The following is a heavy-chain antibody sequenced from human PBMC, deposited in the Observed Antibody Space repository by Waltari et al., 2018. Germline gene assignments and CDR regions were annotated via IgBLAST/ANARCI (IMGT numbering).Heavy chain of an antibody. D-gene: IGHD4-17*01. J-gene: IGHJ3*02. V-gene: IGHV4-38-2*01. CDR2: IYHSGST. CDR1: GYSISSGYY. Sequence: QVQLQESGPGLVKPSETLSLTCAVSGYSISSGYYWGWIRQPPGKGLEWIGSIYHSGSTYYNPSLKSRVTISVDTSKNQFSLKLSSVTAADTAVYYCARVRSSAFDIWGQGTMVTVSS. CDR3: ARVRSSAFDI.